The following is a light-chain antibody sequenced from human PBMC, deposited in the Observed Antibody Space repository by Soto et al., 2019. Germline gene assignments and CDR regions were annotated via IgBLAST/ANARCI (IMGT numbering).Light chain of an antibody. CDR1: SSNIGAGYE. V-gene: IGLV1-40*01. Sequence: QPVLTQPPSVSEAPGLRVTISCTGSSSNIGAGYEAHWYQQVPGTAPKLLIYENNNRPSGVPDRFSGSKSGTSASLAITGLQAEDEAEYYCQSYDSSLSGYVFGTGTKVTVL. J-gene: IGLJ1*01. CDR2: ENN. CDR3: QSYDSSLSGYV.